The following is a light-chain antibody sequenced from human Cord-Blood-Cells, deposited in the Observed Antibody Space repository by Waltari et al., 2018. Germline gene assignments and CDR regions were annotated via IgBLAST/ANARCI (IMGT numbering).Light chain of an antibody. CDR2: DVS. V-gene: IGLV2-14*01. J-gene: IGLJ3*02. Sequence: QSALTQPASVSGSPGQSITISCTGTSSDVGRYNYVPWYQQHPGKTPKLMIYDVSKRPSGVSNRFSGSKSGNTASLTISGLQAEDEADYYCSSYTSSSTWVFGGGTKLTVL. CDR3: SSYTSSSTWV. CDR1: SSDVGRYNY.